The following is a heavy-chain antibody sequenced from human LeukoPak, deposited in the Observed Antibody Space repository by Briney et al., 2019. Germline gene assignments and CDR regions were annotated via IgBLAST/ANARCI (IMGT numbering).Heavy chain of an antibody. CDR1: GGSISSYY. CDR3: ARDTYYDFWSGYSDGAFDI. J-gene: IGHJ3*02. D-gene: IGHD3-3*01. Sequence: SETLSLTCTVSGGSISSYYWSWIRQPPGKGLEWIGYIYYSGSTNYNPSLKSRVTISVDTPKNQFSLKLSSVTAADTAVYYCARDTYYDFWSGYSDGAFDIWGQGTMVTVSS. V-gene: IGHV4-59*01. CDR2: IYYSGST.